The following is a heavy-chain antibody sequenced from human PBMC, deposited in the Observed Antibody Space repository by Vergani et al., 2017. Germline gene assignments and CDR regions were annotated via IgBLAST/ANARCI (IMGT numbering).Heavy chain of an antibody. CDR1: GFTLSSHA. Sequence: QVQLEESGGGVVQPGRSLRLSCAGSGFTLSSHAMHWVRQAPGKGLEWVAFIWYDGSKEYYADSVKGRFTISRDNSKNTLYLQMNNLRAADTAVYYCARSDYCAHGVSYMTYYYYMDVWGKGTAVTVSS. CDR3: ARSDYCAHGVSYMTYYYYMDV. D-gene: IGHD2-8*01. CDR2: IWYDGSKE. V-gene: IGHV3-33*01. J-gene: IGHJ6*03.